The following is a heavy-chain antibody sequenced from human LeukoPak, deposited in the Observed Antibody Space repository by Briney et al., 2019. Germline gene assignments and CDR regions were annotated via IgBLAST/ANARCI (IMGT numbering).Heavy chain of an antibody. CDR1: GYTFTSYY. Sequence: ASVKVSCKASGYTFTSYYMHWVRQAPGQGLEWMGWINPNSGGTNYAQKFQGRVTMTRDTSISTAYMVLNRLRSDDTAVYYCAREYYYGSGNYYNRIDYWGQGTLVTVSS. CDR3: AREYYYGSGNYYNRIDY. CDR2: INPNSGGT. V-gene: IGHV1-2*02. D-gene: IGHD3-10*01. J-gene: IGHJ4*02.